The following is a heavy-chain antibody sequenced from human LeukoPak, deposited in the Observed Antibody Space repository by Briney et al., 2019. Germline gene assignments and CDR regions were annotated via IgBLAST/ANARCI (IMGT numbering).Heavy chain of an antibody. J-gene: IGHJ4*02. CDR2: IKXDGTXX. V-gene: IGHV3-7*04. CDR3: ARVHSSGSN. D-gene: IGHD3-22*01. CDR1: GFTXXXXX. Sequence: GGSLRLSXAASGFTXXXXXXXXVRQXPGXXLEWVANIKXDGTXXXXXDXVKGXFTXXXXNAKNSLYLQMNILGAEDTAVYYCARVHSSGSNWGQGTLVTVSS.